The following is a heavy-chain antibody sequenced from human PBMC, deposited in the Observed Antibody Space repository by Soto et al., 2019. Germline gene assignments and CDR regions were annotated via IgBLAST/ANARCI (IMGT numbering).Heavy chain of an antibody. CDR1: GGSISSYY. CDR2: IYYSGST. D-gene: IGHD3-10*01. Sequence: SETLSLTCTVSGGSISSYYWSWIRQPPGKGLEWIGYIYYSGSTNYNPSLKSRVTISVDTSKNQFSLKLSSVTAADTAVYYCARGVYGSSDKDYYYYGMDVWGQGTTVTVSS. V-gene: IGHV4-59*12. J-gene: IGHJ6*02. CDR3: ARGVYGSSDKDYYYYGMDV.